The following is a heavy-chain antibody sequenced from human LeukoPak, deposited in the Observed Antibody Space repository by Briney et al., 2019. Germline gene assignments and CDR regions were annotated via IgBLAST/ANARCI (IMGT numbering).Heavy chain of an antibody. CDR1: GGSISSGGYS. Sequence: SETLSLTCAVSGGSISSGGYSWSWIRQPPGKGLEWIGYIYYSGSTYYNPSLKSRVTISVDTSKNQFSLKLSSVTAADTAVYYCARDLDSSGWPYYWGQGTLVTVSS. D-gene: IGHD6-19*01. CDR2: IYYSGST. J-gene: IGHJ4*02. V-gene: IGHV4-30-4*07. CDR3: ARDLDSSGWPYY.